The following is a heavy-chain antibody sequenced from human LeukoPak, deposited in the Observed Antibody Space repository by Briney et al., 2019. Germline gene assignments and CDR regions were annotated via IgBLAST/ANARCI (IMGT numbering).Heavy chain of an antibody. V-gene: IGHV4-4*07. CDR1: GGSFSGYY. J-gene: IGHJ5*02. CDR3: ARERVPAAIQAGYNWFDP. Sequence: SETLSLTCAVYGGSFSGYYWSWIRQPPGKGLGWIGRIYTSGSTNYNPSLKSRVTMSVDTSKNQFSLKLSSVTAADTAVYYCARERVPAAIQAGYNWFDPWGQGTLVTVSS. D-gene: IGHD2-2*02. CDR2: IYTSGST.